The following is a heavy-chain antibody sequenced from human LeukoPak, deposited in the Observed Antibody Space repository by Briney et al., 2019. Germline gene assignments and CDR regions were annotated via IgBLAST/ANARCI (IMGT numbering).Heavy chain of an antibody. CDR1: GYAFTNHD. J-gene: IGHJ4*02. Sequence: ASVKVSCKASGYAFTNHDFIWVRQAPGQGLEWMGWISAYNGNTNYAQKLQGRVTMTTDTSTSTAYMELRSLRSDDTAVYYCAIDAQQLALDYWGQGTLVTVSS. D-gene: IGHD6-13*01. CDR3: AIDAQQLALDY. V-gene: IGHV1-18*01. CDR2: ISAYNGNT.